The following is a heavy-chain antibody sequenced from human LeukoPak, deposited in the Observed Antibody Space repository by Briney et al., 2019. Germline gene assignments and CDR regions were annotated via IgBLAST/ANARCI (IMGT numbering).Heavy chain of an antibody. J-gene: IGHJ4*02. CDR3: ARSGRWLQFNTPFDY. Sequence: GGSLRLSCAASGFTFSSYAMHWVRQAPGKGLEWVAVISYDRSNKYYADSVKGRFTISRDNSKNTLYLQMNSLRAEDTAVYYCARSGRWLQFNTPFDYWGQGTLVTVSS. D-gene: IGHD5-24*01. CDR2: ISYDRSNK. CDR1: GFTFSSYA. V-gene: IGHV3-30-3*01.